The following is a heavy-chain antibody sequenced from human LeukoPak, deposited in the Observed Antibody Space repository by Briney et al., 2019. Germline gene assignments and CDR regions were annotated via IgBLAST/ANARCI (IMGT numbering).Heavy chain of an antibody. Sequence: SVKVSCKASGFTFTSYAMHWVRQAPGQRLEWMGWINAGNGNTKYSQKFQGRVTITRDTSASTAYMELSSLRSEDTAVYYCARGVAAAGSNFDYWGQGTLVTVSS. CDR1: GFTFTSYA. CDR3: ARGVAAAGSNFDY. V-gene: IGHV1-3*01. CDR2: INAGNGNT. D-gene: IGHD6-13*01. J-gene: IGHJ4*02.